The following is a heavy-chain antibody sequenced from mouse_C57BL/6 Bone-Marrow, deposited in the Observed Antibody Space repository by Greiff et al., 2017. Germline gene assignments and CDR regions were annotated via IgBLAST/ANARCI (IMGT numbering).Heavy chain of an antibody. V-gene: IGHV1-82*01. CDR3: ARYDYDGYYYAMDY. J-gene: IGHJ4*01. CDR1: GYAFSSSW. Sequence: QVQLKESGPELVKPGASVKISCKASGYAFSSSWLNWVKQRPGKGLEWIGRIYPGDGDTNYNGKFKGKATLTADNSSSTAYMQLSSLTSEDSAVYFCARYDYDGYYYAMDYWGQGTSVTVSS. D-gene: IGHD2-4*01. CDR2: IYPGDGDT.